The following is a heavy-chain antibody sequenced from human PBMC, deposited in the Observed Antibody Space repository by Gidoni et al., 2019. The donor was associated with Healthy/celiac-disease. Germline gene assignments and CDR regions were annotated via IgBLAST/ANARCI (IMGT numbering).Heavy chain of an antibody. CDR1: GFTFSSYA. CDR2: ISYDGSNK. J-gene: IGHJ4*02. D-gene: IGHD6-19*01. Sequence: QVPLVESGGGVVQPGRSLRLSCAAYGFTFSSYAMNRVRQAPGKGLEWVAVISYDGSNKYYADSVKCRFTISRDNSKNTLYMQMNSLKAGDTAVYYCARDGDSSGWYTGGCGILFDYWGQGTLVTVSS. V-gene: IGHV3-30-3*01. CDR3: ARDGDSSGWYTGGCGILFDY.